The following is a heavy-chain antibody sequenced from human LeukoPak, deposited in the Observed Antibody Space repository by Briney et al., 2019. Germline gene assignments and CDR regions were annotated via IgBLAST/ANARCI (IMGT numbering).Heavy chain of an antibody. J-gene: IGHJ2*01. D-gene: IGHD5-18*01. CDR2: TSYDGGNK. V-gene: IGHV3-30*03. CDR3: AREVPPGYSYGLRYFDL. Sequence: SGGSLRLSCAASGFTFSAYGMHWVRQAPGKGLEWLAVTSYDGGNKYYAASVKGRFTISRDNAKNSLYLQMNSLRAEDTAVYYCAREVPPGYSYGLRYFDLWGRGTLVTVSS. CDR1: GFTFSAYG.